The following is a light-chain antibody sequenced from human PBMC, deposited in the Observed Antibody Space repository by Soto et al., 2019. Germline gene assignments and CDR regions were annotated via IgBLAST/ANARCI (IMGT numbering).Light chain of an antibody. Sequence: TQAPSDLCVPHGATPPLPCGASQSVGGNLAWYQQKPGQGPRLLIYGASSRATGTPDRFSGSGSGTDFTLTINRLEPEDFALYYCQQYGSSPPTFGQGTKVDIK. CDR3: QQYGSSPPT. V-gene: IGKV3-20*01. CDR1: QSVGGN. J-gene: IGKJ1*01. CDR2: GAS.